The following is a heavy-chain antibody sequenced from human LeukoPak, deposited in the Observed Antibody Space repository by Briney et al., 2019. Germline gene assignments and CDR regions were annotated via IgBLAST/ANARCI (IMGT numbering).Heavy chain of an antibody. Sequence: GASLKSSCKASGYSFTSYWIGWVRQTPGKGLTWMGISYPGDSDTRYSPSFQGQVTISADKSISTAYLQWSSLKASDTAMYYCARLGDYVWGSYRGAHLDIWGQGTMVTVPS. CDR3: ARLGDYVWGSYRGAHLDI. D-gene: IGHD3-16*02. V-gene: IGHV5-51*01. CDR1: GYSFTSYW. CDR2: SYPGDSDT. J-gene: IGHJ3*02.